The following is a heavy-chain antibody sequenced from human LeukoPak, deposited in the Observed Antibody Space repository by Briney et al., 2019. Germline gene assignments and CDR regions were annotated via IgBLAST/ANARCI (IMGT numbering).Heavy chain of an antibody. Sequence: ASVKVSCKGSRYTFTGYNIHWVRQAPGQGLEWMGWINPNSGGTNYAQKFQGRVTMTGDTSITTAYMELCSLRSDDTAMYYCARDKAMAFDYWGQGTLVTVSS. D-gene: IGHD5-18*01. CDR1: RYTFTGYN. CDR2: INPNSGGT. J-gene: IGHJ4*02. V-gene: IGHV1-2*02. CDR3: ARDKAMAFDY.